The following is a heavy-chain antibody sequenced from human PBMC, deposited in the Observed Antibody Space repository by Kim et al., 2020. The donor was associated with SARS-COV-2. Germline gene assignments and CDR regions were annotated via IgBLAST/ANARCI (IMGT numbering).Heavy chain of an antibody. D-gene: IGHD3-22*01. CDR1: GFTFSSYA. CDR2: ISYDGSSK. J-gene: IGHJ5*02. V-gene: IGHV3-30*04. CDR3: ARESNTDSSNWEGHRDNWFDP. Sequence: GGSLRLSCAASGFTFSSYAMHWVRQAPGKGREWVALISYDGSSKYYADSVKGRFTISRDNSKNTLYLQMNGLRPEDTAVYYCARESNTDSSNWEGHRDNWFDPWGQGTLVSVSS.